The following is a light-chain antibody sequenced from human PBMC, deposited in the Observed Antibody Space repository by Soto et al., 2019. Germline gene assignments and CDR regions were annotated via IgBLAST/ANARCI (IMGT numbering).Light chain of an antibody. J-gene: IGKJ1*01. V-gene: IGKV1-39*01. CDR3: QQSYSTPRT. CDR1: QSISSY. Sequence: DIQMTQSPSSLSASVGDRITITCRASQSISSYLNWYQQKPGKAPNLLIYAASSLQSGVPSRFSGSGFGTDFTLPISSLQPEDFATYYCQQSYSTPRTFGQGTKVEIK. CDR2: AAS.